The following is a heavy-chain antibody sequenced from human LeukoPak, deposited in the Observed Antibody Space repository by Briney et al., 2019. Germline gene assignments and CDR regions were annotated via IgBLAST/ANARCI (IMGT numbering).Heavy chain of an antibody. CDR1: GFIFSDYW. V-gene: IGHV3-74*01. D-gene: IGHD6-13*01. CDR3: ARGAGAAAGNFDY. J-gene: IGHJ4*02. CDR2: INSDGSTT. Sequence: GGSLRLSCAAAGFIFSDYWMHWVRQAPGKGLVWVSHINSDGSTTLYADSVKGRFTISRDNSKNTVSLQMNSLRAEDTAVYYCARGAGAAAGNFDYWGQGTLVTVSS.